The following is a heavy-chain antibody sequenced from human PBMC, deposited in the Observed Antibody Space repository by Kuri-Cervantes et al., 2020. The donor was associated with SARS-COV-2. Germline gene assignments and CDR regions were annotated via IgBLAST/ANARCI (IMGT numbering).Heavy chain of an antibody. Sequence: GGSLRLSCAASGFTFSNYAMSWVRQAPGKGLKWVSVISYHGHDTYYADSAKGRFTISRDSSKDTLYLQMNSLRAEDTAIYYCAKGFMEIPPTRYYDPWGQGTLVTVSS. CDR3: AKGFMEIPPTRYYDP. CDR2: ISYHGHDT. J-gene: IGHJ5*02. V-gene: IGHV3-23*01. CDR1: GFTFSNYA. D-gene: IGHD3-10*01.